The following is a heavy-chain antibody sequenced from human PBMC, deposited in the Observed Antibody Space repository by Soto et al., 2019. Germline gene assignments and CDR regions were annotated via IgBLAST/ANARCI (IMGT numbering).Heavy chain of an antibody. V-gene: IGHV3-23*01. CDR3: VKGGWGDS. D-gene: IGHD6-19*01. CDR2: IYPSAGNT. J-gene: IGHJ4*02. Sequence: EVQLLESGGGLVQPGESLRLSCEAYGFNFSIYAMTWFRQAPGRGLEWVSAIYPSAGNTHYAATVMGRLTISRDDSRGTVSLQMDSLRAEDTATYYCVKGGWGDSWGPGTLVTVSS. CDR1: GFNFSIYA.